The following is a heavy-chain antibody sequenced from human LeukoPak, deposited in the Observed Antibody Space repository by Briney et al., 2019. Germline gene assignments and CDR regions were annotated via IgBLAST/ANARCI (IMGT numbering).Heavy chain of an antibody. Sequence: GESLKISFKGSGYRFTSYWIGWVRPMPGKGLEWMGIIYPGDSDTRYSPSFQGQVTISADKSISTAYLQWSGLKASDTAMYYCARQTIVGAISNWFDPWGQGTLVTVSS. D-gene: IGHD1-26*01. CDR2: IYPGDSDT. V-gene: IGHV5-51*01. CDR1: GYRFTSYW. J-gene: IGHJ5*02. CDR3: ARQTIVGAISNWFDP.